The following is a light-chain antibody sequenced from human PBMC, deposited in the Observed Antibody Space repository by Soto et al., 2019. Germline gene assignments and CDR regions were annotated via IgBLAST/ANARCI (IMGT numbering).Light chain of an antibody. V-gene: IGLV2-23*02. Sequence: QSVLTQPASVSGSPGQAITISCTGSSSDVGSYNLVSWYQQHPGKAPKLMIYEDTKRPSGVSNRFSGSKSGNTASLTISGLQAEDEADYYCCSYAGSSAFLYVFGTGTQLTVL. CDR1: SSDVGSYNL. J-gene: IGLJ1*01. CDR2: EDT. CDR3: CSYAGSSAFLYV.